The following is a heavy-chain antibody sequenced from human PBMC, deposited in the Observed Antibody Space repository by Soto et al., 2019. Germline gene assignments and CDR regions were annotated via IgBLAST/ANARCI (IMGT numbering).Heavy chain of an antibody. J-gene: IGHJ6*03. CDR2: IRSKANSYAT. CDR3: TRHIEDYDYMWGPQSYYYYMDV. Sequence: EVQLVESGGGLVQPGGSLKLSCAASGFTFSGSAMHWVRQASGKGLEWVGRIRSKANSYATAYAASVKGRFTISRDDSKNTAYLQMNSLKTEDTAVYYCTRHIEDYDYMWGPQSYYYYMDVWGKGTTVTVSS. V-gene: IGHV3-73*01. D-gene: IGHD3-16*01. CDR1: GFTFSGSA.